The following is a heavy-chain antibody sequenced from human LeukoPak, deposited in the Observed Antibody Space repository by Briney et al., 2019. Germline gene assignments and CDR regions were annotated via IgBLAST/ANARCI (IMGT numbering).Heavy chain of an antibody. CDR3: ARDINPHGFDP. CDR1: AASISRYY. Sequence: SETLSLTCTVSAASISRYYWSWIRQSAGKGLEWIGRFNISGSTHYNPSLKSRVTMSVDTSKNQFSLKLSSVTAADTAVYYCARDINPHGFDPWGQGTLVTVSS. CDR2: FNISGST. V-gene: IGHV4-4*07. J-gene: IGHJ5*02.